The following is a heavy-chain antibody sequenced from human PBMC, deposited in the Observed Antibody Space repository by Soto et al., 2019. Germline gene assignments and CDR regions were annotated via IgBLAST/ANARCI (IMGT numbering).Heavy chain of an antibody. D-gene: IGHD2-2*01. Sequence: QVQLVQSGAEVKKPGASVKVSCKASGYTFTSYGISWVRQAPGQGLEWMGWISGYNGNTNYAQKVQGRVTMTTDISTSTGYMGLRSLRSDDTAVYYCARDGYCISTTCYVGGGFGMDVWGQGTTVTVSS. CDR1: GYTFTSYG. CDR2: ISGYNGNT. V-gene: IGHV1-18*01. J-gene: IGHJ6*02. CDR3: ARDGYCISTTCYVGGGFGMDV.